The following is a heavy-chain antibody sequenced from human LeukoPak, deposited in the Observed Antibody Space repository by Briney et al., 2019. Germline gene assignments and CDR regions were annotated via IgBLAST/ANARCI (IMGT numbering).Heavy chain of an antibody. V-gene: IGHV1-18*04. CDR1: GYTYTSYY. CDR3: ARGPIAAAGDY. Sequence: ASVKVSCKASGYTYTSYYMHWVRQAPGQGLEWMGWINANNGNINYAQNLQGRVTMTRDTSTSTAYMELRSLRSDDTAVYYCARGPIAAAGDYWGQGTLVTVSS. D-gene: IGHD6-13*01. J-gene: IGHJ4*02. CDR2: INANNGNI.